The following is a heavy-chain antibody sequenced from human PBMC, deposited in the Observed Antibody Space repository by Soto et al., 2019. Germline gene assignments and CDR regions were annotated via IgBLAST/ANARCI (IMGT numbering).Heavy chain of an antibody. V-gene: IGHV1-69*12. Sequence: QVQLVQSGAEVKKPGSSLRFSCKASGGTLSSYAISWVRQAPGQGLEWMGGIIPIFGTANYAQKFQVRVTITADESTSTAYMELSSLRSDDTAVYYCARHVPAAGYYYGMDVWGQGTTVTVSS. CDR1: GGTLSSYA. CDR2: IIPIFGTA. CDR3: ARHVPAAGYYYGMDV. D-gene: IGHD2-2*01. J-gene: IGHJ6*02.